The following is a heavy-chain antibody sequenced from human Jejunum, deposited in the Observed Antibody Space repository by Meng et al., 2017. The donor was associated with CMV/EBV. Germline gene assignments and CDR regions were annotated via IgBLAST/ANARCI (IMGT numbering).Heavy chain of an antibody. Sequence: VRRLDAGAGGTNDRALVKFSCKASANPVTSHSMHWVRQAPGQCLEWMGIIYPSSGSTTYAQKFQGRVTMTSDTSTGTVYMELSSLRSEDTAVYYCARLSAYYFDYWGQGTLVTVSS. J-gene: IGHJ4*02. CDR1: ANPVTSHS. CDR3: ARLSAYYFDY. V-gene: IGHV1-46*01. CDR2: IYPSSGST.